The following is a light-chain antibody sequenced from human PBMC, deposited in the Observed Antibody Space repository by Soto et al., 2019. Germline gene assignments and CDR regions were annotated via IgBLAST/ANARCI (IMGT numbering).Light chain of an antibody. CDR3: QQFSSYPLT. J-gene: IGKJ4*01. Sequence: VLTQSPSTLSLSPGSRATLPCRASQTVRNNYLAWYQQKPGQAPRLXIYDASSRATGIPDRFSGGVSGTDFTLTISRLETEDFAVYYCQQFSSYPLTFGGGTKVDIK. CDR2: DAS. V-gene: IGKV3-20*01. CDR1: QTVRNNY.